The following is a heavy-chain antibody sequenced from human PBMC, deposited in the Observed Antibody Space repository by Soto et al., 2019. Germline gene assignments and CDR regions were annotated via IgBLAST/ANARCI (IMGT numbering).Heavy chain of an antibody. CDR3: ARDQEGYGSGSRKRPPDYYYYMDV. J-gene: IGHJ6*03. CDR2: IIPILGIA. CDR1: GGTFSSYT. Sequence: ASVKVSCKASGGTFSSYTISWVRQAPGQGLEWMGRIIPILGIANYAQKFQGRVTITADKSTSTAYMELSSLRSEDTAVYYCARDQEGYGSGSRKRPPDYYYYMDVWGKGTTVTVSS. D-gene: IGHD3-10*01. V-gene: IGHV1-69*04.